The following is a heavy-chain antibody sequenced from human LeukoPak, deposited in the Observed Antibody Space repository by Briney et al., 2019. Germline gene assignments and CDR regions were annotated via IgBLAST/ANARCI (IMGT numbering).Heavy chain of an antibody. D-gene: IGHD3-3*01. J-gene: IGHJ6*02. V-gene: IGHV1-18*01. CDR1: GYTFTSYG. CDR2: ISAYNGNT. CDR3: AKGSTYYDFWSGNV. Sequence: ASVKVSCKASGYTFTSYGISWVRQAPGQGLEWMGWISAYNGNTNYAQKLQGRVTMTTDTSTSTAYMELRSLRSDDTAVYYCAKGSTYYDFWSGNVWGQGTTVTVSS.